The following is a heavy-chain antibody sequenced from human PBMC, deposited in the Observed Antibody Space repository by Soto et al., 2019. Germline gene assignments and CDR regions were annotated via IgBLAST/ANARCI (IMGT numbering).Heavy chain of an antibody. V-gene: IGHV4-31*03. CDR2: IYYSGST. CDR3: ERAKYYYGSGKDGMDV. CDR1: GGSISSGGYY. J-gene: IGHJ6*02. Sequence: SETLSLTCTVSGGSISSGGYYWTWIRQHPGKGLEWIGYIYYSGSTYYNPSLKSRVTISVDTSKNQFSLKLSSVTAADTAVYYCERAKYYYGSGKDGMDVWGQGTTVTVSS. D-gene: IGHD3-10*01.